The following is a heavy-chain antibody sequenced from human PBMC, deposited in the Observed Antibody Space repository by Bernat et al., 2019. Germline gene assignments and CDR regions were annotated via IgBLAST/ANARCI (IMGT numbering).Heavy chain of an antibody. CDR2: IYYSGST. Sequence: QLQLQESGPGLVKPSETLSLTCTVSGGSISSSSYYWGWIRQPPGKGLEWIGSIYYSGSTYYNPSLKSRVTISVDTTKKQLSLRLRSGTAADTAVYYCARRRSLGYGGVTDFDYWGQGTLVTVSS. V-gene: IGHV4-39*01. CDR1: GGSISSSSYY. D-gene: IGHD4-23*01. J-gene: IGHJ4*02. CDR3: ARRRSLGYGGVTDFDY.